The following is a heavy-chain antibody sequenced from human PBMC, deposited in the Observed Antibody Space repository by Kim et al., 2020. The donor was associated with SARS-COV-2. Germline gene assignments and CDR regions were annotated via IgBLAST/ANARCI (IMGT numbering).Heavy chain of an antibody. D-gene: IGHD5-18*01. CDR2: ISYDGSNK. J-gene: IGHJ2*01. CDR3: ARSHVTGYSYGTYWYFDL. Sequence: GGSLRLSCAASGFTFSSYGMHWVRQAPGKGLEWVAVISYDGSNKYYADSVKGRFTISRDNSKNTLYLQMNSLRAEDTAVYYCARSHVTGYSYGTYWYFDLWGRGTLVTVSS. CDR1: GFTFSSYG. V-gene: IGHV3-33*05.